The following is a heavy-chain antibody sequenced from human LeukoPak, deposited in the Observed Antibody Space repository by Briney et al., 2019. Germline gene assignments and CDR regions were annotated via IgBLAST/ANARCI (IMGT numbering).Heavy chain of an antibody. J-gene: IGHJ3*02. CDR2: INPNSGGT. CDR1: GYTFTSYG. D-gene: IGHD1-26*01. CDR3: ARDSAGIVGATDAFDI. V-gene: IGHV1-2*02. Sequence: GASVKVSCKASGYTFTSYGISWVRQAPGQGLEWMGWINPNSGGTNYAQKFQGRVTMTRDTSISTAYMELSRLRSDDTAVYYCARDSAGIVGATDAFDIWGQGTMVTVSS.